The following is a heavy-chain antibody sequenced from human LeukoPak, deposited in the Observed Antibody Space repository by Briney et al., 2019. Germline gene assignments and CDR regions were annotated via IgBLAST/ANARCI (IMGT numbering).Heavy chain of an antibody. D-gene: IGHD3-22*01. CDR1: GYTFTSYG. J-gene: IGHJ6*02. V-gene: IGHV1-18*01. Sequence: EASVKVSCKASGYTFTSYGISWVRQAPGQGLEWMGWISAYNGNTNYAQKLQGRVTMTTDTSTSTAYMEPRSLRSDDTAVYYCARGYYDSSGYPYGMDVWGQGTTVTVSS. CDR2: ISAYNGNT. CDR3: ARGYYDSSGYPYGMDV.